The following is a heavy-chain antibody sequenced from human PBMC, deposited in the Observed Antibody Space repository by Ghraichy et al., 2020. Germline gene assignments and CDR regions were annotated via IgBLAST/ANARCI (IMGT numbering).Heavy chain of an antibody. V-gene: IGHV5-51*01. CDR1: GYAFSSYW. D-gene: IGHD3-22*01. CDR2: IHPSDSDI. J-gene: IGHJ3*02. Sequence: GESLNISCQGSGYAFSSYWIGWVRQMPGSGLEWMGIIHPSDSDIRYSPSFQGQVTFSVDKSISTAFLQWSSLKASNTAMYYCARRSFTTSARTFDTWGQGTMVTVSS. CDR3: ARRSFTTSARTFDT.